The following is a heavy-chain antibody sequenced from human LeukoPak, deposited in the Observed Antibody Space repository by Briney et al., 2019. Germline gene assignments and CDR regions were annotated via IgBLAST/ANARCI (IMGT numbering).Heavy chain of an antibody. D-gene: IGHD3-10*01. CDR1: GFSLSTSGVG. J-gene: IGHJ3*02. CDR2: IYWDDDK. V-gene: IGHV2-5*02. Sequence: ESGPTLVNPTQTLTLTCTFSGFSLSTSGVGVGWIRQPPGKALEWLALIYWDDDKRYSPSLKSRLTITKDTSKNQVVLTLTNMDPVDTATYYCARRNLVRGIITGHAFDIWGQGTMVTVSS. CDR3: ARRNLVRGIITGHAFDI.